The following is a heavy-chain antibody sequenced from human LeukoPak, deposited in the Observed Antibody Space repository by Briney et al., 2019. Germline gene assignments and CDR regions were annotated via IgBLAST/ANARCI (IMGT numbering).Heavy chain of an antibody. D-gene: IGHD3-16*02. CDR1: GYTFTSYG. J-gene: IGHJ3*02. V-gene: IGHV1-18*01. CDR3: AREIGDYVWGSYRYGGAFDI. Sequence: ASVKVSCKASGYTFTSYGISWVRQAPGQGLEWMGWISAYKGNTNYAQKLQGRVTMTTDTSTSTAYMELRSLRSDDTAVYYCAREIGDYVWGSYRYGGAFDIWGQGTMVTVSS. CDR2: ISAYKGNT.